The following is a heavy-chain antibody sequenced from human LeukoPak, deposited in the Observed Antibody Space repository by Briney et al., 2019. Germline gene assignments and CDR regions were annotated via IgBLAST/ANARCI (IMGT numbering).Heavy chain of an antibody. CDR3: ARNTFTMVRGVIDY. J-gene: IGHJ4*02. Sequence: SETLSLTCAVYGGSFSGYYWSWIRQPPGKGLEWIGEINHSGSTNYNPSLKSRVTISVETSKNQFSLKLSSVTAADTAVYYCARNTFTMVRGVIDYWGQGTLVTVSS. V-gene: IGHV4-34*01. CDR2: INHSGST. CDR1: GGSFSGYY. D-gene: IGHD3-10*01.